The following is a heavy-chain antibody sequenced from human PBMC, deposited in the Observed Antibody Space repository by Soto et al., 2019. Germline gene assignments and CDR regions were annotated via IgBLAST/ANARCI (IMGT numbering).Heavy chain of an antibody. D-gene: IGHD3-10*01. V-gene: IGHV4-59*01. J-gene: IGHJ5*02. Sequence: QVQLQESGPGLVKPSETLSLTCTVSGGSISSYYWSWIRQPPGKGLEWIGYIYYSGSTNYNPSLKSRVTISVDTSKNQFSLKLSSVTAADTAVYYCARDRLSMVRGVIMGSWFDPWGQGTLVTVSS. CDR1: GGSISSYY. CDR3: ARDRLSMVRGVIMGSWFDP. CDR2: IYYSGST.